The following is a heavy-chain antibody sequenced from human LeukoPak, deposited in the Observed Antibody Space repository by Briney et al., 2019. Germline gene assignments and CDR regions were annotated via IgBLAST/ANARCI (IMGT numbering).Heavy chain of an antibody. CDR2: ISSSSSYI. J-gene: IGHJ4*02. CDR1: GFTFSSYS. CDR3: ARVGVATPRTPDY. Sequence: GGSLRLSCAASGFTFSSYSMNWVRQAPGKGLGWVSSISSSSSYIYYADSVKGRFTISRDNAKNSLYLQMNSLRAEDTAVYYCARVGVATPRTPDYWGQGTLVTVSS. V-gene: IGHV3-21*01. D-gene: IGHD5-12*01.